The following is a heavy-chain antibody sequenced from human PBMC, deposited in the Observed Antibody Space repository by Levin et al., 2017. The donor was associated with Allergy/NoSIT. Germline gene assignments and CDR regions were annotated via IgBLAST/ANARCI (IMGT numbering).Heavy chain of an antibody. Sequence: PSETLSLTCTVSGASISGYYWSWIRQPPGRGLEWVGYIYYSGTTDCNPSLKSRVTISVDTSKNQFSLKLSSVTAADTAVEYCARYYCNGGTCYHFDYWGQGTLVTVS. CDR3: ARYYCNGGTCYHFDY. CDR2: IYYSGTT. CDR1: GASISGYY. V-gene: IGHV4-59*01. D-gene: IGHD2-15*01. J-gene: IGHJ4*02.